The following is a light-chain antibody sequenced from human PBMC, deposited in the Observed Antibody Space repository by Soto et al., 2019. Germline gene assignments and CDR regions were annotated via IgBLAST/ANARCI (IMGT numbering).Light chain of an antibody. Sequence: IQLTQSPSSLSGSVGDRDTITCRAGQGISSLAWYQQKPGKAPNLLISAASTLQTGVPSRFSGSGSGTDFALTISSLQPEDFATYYCQQIDSYPRTFGQGTKVEIK. J-gene: IGKJ1*01. V-gene: IGKV1-9*01. CDR2: AAS. CDR1: QGISS. CDR3: QQIDSYPRT.